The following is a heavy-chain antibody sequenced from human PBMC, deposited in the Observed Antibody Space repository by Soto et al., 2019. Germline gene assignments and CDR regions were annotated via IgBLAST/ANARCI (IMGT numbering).Heavy chain of an antibody. Sequence: KPSETLSLTCVVYGGSFSGYYWSWIRQPPGKGLEWIGEINHSGSTNYNPSLKSRVTISVDTSKNQFSLKLSSVTAADTAVYYCARVLLARPLDYWGQGTLVTVSS. CDR1: GGSFSGYY. D-gene: IGHD6-6*01. V-gene: IGHV4-34*01. J-gene: IGHJ4*02. CDR3: ARVLLARPLDY. CDR2: INHSGST.